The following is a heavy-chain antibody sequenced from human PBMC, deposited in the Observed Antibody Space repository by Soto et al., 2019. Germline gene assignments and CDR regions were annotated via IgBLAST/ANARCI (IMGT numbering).Heavy chain of an antibody. V-gene: IGHV1-18*01. D-gene: IGHD1-20*01. CDR2: INPYNGNT. CDR3: ARDRGYNPDTFDI. CDR1: GYTFTTYG. J-gene: IGHJ3*02. Sequence: QVQLVQSGAEVKKPGGSVKVSCKASGYTFTTYGISWVRQAPGQGLEWMGWINPYNGNTNYAQKLQGRVTMTTDTSTSSANMELRSLGSDDTSVYYCARDRGYNPDTFDIWGQGTMVTVSS.